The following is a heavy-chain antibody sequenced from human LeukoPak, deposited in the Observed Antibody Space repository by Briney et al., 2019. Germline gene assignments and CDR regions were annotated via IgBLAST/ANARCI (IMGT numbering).Heavy chain of an antibody. CDR3: ARVSLPHYDSSGYYYY. Sequence: GASVNVSCKASGYTFTSYVISWVRQAPGQGLEWMGGVIPIFGTANYAQKFQGRVTITTDESTSTAYMELSSLRSEDTAVYYCARVSLPHYDSSGYYYYWGQGTLVTVSS. V-gene: IGHV1-69*05. CDR1: GYTFTSYV. J-gene: IGHJ4*02. CDR2: VIPIFGTA. D-gene: IGHD3-22*01.